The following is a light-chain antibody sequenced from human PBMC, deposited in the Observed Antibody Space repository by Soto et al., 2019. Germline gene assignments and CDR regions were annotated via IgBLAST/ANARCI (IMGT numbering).Light chain of an antibody. Sequence: EIVLTQSPGTLSLTPGARATLSCRASQSVSSTFLAWYQQKPGQAPKVLIYGASTRATGIPDRFSGSGSGTDFTLTISRLEPEDLAMYYCQQYESSRTFGQGTKVEMK. CDR3: QQYESSRT. V-gene: IGKV3-20*01. J-gene: IGKJ1*01. CDR2: GAS. CDR1: QSVSSTF.